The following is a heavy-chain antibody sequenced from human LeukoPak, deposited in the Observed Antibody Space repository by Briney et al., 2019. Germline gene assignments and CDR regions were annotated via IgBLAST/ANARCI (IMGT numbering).Heavy chain of an antibody. Sequence: GGSLRLSCTASGFTFGDYAMSWVRQAPGKGLEWVGFIRSKAYGGTTEYAASVKGRFTISRDDSKSIAYLQMNSLKTEDTAVYYCARGGSYTDDAFDIWGQGTMVTVSS. CDR1: GFTFGDYA. CDR2: IRSKAYGGTT. J-gene: IGHJ3*02. V-gene: IGHV3-49*04. D-gene: IGHD1-26*01. CDR3: ARGGSYTDDAFDI.